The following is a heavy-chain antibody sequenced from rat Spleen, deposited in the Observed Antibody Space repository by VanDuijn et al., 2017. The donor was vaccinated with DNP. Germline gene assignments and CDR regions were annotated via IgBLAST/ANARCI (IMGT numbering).Heavy chain of an antibody. CDR2: IRYDGGST. Sequence: EVQLVESGGGLVQPGRSLKLSCAASGFAFSDYYMAWVRQAPTKGLEWVAYIRYDGGSTYYGDSVKGRFTISRDNAKSTLYLQMNSLRSEDMATYYCTTLITFMSGWSQGTSVTVSS. V-gene: IGHV5-20*01. D-gene: IGHD1-1*01. CDR3: TTLITFMSG. CDR1: GFAFSDYY. J-gene: IGHJ4*01.